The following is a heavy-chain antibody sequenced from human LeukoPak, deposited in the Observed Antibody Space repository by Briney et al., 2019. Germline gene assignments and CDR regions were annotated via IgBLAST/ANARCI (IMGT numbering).Heavy chain of an antibody. CDR2: MNPNSGNT. D-gene: IGHD3-10*01. V-gene: IGHV1-8*01. CDR1: GYTFTSYD. CDR3: ARGWKSGITMVRGVIDYYYYYMDV. J-gene: IGHJ6*03. Sequence: ASVKVSCKASGYTFTSYDINWVRQATGQGLEWMGWMNPNSGNTGYAQKFQGRVTMTRNTSISTAYMELSSLRSEDTAVYYCARGWKSGITMVRGVIDYYYYYMDVWGKGTTVTISS.